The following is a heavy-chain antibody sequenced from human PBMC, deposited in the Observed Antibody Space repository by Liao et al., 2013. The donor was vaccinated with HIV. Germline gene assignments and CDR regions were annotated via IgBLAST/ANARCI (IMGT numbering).Heavy chain of an antibody. CDR2: IYTSGST. CDR3: ARGXEDDAFDI. Sequence: QLQLQESGPGLVKPSETLSLTCTVSGGSISSSSYYWGWIRQPPGKGLEWIGRIYTSGSTNYNPSLKSRVTMSVDTSKNQFSLKLSSVTAADTAVYYCARGXEDDAFDIWAKGQWSPSLQ. CDR1: GGSISSSSYY. V-gene: IGHV4-39*07. J-gene: IGHJ3*02.